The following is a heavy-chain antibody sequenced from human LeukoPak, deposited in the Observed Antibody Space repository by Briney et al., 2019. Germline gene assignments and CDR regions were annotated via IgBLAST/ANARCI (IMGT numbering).Heavy chain of an antibody. V-gene: IGHV4-34*01. J-gene: IGHJ6*03. CDR3: ARVPVTYYFYYMDV. CDR1: GGSFSGYY. D-gene: IGHD4-11*01. CDR2: INHSGST. Sequence: SETLSLTCAVYGGSFSGYYWSWIRQPPGKGLEWIGEINHSGSTNFNPSLKSRVTISIDTSKNQFSLKASSVTAADTAVYYCARVPVTYYFYYMDVWGKGTTVTVPS.